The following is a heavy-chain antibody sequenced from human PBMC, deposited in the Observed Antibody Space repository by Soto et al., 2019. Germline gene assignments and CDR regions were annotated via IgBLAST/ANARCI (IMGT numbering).Heavy chain of an antibody. D-gene: IGHD6-19*01. V-gene: IGHV3-33*01. J-gene: IGHJ4*02. CDR2: IWYDGSNK. Sequence: QVQLVESGGGVVQPGRSLRLSCAASGFTFSRYGMHWVRQAPGKGLEWVAVIWYDGSNKYYADSVKGRFTISRDNSKNTLYLQMNSLRAEDTAVYYCARFSGIAVALFDYWGQGTLVTVSS. CDR1: GFTFSRYG. CDR3: ARFSGIAVALFDY.